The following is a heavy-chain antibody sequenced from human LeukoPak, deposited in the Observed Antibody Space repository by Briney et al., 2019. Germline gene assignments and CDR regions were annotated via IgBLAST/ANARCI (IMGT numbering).Heavy chain of an antibody. J-gene: IGHJ4*02. CDR3: ARDYCSGGSCYSH. Sequence: PGGSLRLSCAASGFTFSSYAMSWVRQAPGKGLEWVSAISGSGGSTYYADSVKGRFTISRDNSKNTLYLQMNSLRAEDTAVYYCARDYCSGGSCYSHWGQGTLVTVSS. CDR2: ISGSGGST. V-gene: IGHV3-23*01. CDR1: GFTFSSYA. D-gene: IGHD2-15*01.